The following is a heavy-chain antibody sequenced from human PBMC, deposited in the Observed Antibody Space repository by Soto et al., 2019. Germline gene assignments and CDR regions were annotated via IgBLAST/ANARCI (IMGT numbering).Heavy chain of an antibody. CDR1: GGNFSSYA. Sequence: QVQLVQSGAEVKKPGSSVKVSCKASGGNFSSYAISWVRQAPGQGLEWMGGIIPIFGTANYAQKFQGRVTITADKSTSTAYMELSSLRSEDTAVYYCARAPWYYYDSSGYNYFDYWGQGTLVTVSS. D-gene: IGHD3-22*01. CDR3: ARAPWYYYDSSGYNYFDY. V-gene: IGHV1-69*06. CDR2: IIPIFGTA. J-gene: IGHJ4*02.